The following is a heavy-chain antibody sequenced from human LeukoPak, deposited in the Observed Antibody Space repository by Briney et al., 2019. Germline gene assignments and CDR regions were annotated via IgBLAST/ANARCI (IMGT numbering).Heavy chain of an antibody. V-gene: IGHV1-18*01. CDR3: ARRTPWEQTGGIWFDP. CDR1: GYTFTSYG. Sequence: ASVKVSCKASGYTFTSYGISWVRQAPGQGLEWMRWISAYNGNTNYAQKLQGRVTMTTDTSTSTAYMELRSLRSDDTAVYYCARRTPWEQTGGIWFDPWGQGTLVTVSS. CDR2: ISAYNGNT. J-gene: IGHJ5*02. D-gene: IGHD7-27*01.